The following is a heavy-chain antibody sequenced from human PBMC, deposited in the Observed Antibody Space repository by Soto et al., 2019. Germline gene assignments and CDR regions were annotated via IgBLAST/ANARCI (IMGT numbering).Heavy chain of an antibody. V-gene: IGHV3-21*01. CDR3: ARAFEDYVWGTSPSHY. D-gene: IGHD3-16*01. CDR2: ILGSSAYI. CDR1: GFTFSSYA. Sequence: GGSLRLSCAASGFTFSSYARNWVRQAPGRGLEWVSSILGSSAYIHYADSVKGRLTVSRDNDKNSLFLQMDSLRAEDTAVYYCARAFEDYVWGTSPSHYWGQGIMVTVSS. J-gene: IGHJ4*02.